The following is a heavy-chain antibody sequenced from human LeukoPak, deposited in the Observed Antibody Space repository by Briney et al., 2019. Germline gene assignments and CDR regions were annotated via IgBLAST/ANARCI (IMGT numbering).Heavy chain of an antibody. D-gene: IGHD3-10*01. CDR2: ISSSGSTI. CDR3: ARDPGGGLFDP. Sequence: GGSLRLSCAASGFTFSSYEMNWVREAPGRGRGWVSYISSSGSTIYYAHSVKGRVTISRDNAKNSLYLQMNTLTLEDAAVYFCARDPGGGLFDPWGQGTLVTVSS. J-gene: IGHJ5*02. CDR1: GFTFSSYE. V-gene: IGHV3-48*03.